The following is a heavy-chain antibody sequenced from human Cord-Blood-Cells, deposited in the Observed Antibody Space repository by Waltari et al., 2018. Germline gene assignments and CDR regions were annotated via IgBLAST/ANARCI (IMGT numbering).Heavy chain of an antibody. Sequence: QVQLQQWGAGLLKPSETLSLTCAVYGGSFSGYYWTWIRQPPGKGLAWIGEINHSGSTNYNPSLKSRVTISVDTSKNQFSLKLSSVTAADTAVYYCARLTGDAFDIWGQGTMVTVSS. CDR1: GGSFSGYY. CDR2: INHSGST. CDR3: ARLTGDAFDI. J-gene: IGHJ3*02. V-gene: IGHV4-34*01. D-gene: IGHD7-27*01.